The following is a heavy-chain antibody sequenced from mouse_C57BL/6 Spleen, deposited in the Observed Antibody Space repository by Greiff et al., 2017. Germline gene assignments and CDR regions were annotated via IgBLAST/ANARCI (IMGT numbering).Heavy chain of an antibody. V-gene: IGHV1-69*01. D-gene: IGHD1-1*01. CDR2: IDPSDSYT. Sequence: QVQLQQPGAELVMPGASVKLSCKASGYTFTSYWMHWVKQRPGQGLEWIGEIDPSDSYTNYNQTFKGKSTLTVDKSSSTAYMQLSSLTSEDSAVYYCAREYYGSSPHFDYWGQGTTLTVSS. CDR1: GYTFTSYW. CDR3: AREYYGSSPHFDY. J-gene: IGHJ2*01.